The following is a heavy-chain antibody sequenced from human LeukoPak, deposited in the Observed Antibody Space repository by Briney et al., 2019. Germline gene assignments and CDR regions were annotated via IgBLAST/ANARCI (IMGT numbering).Heavy chain of an antibody. D-gene: IGHD6-19*01. J-gene: IGHJ5*02. CDR2: INHSGST. V-gene: IGHV4-34*01. CDR3: ASRTDFRIAVAGIAGNWFDP. CDR1: GGSFSGYY. Sequence: PSETLSLTCAVYGGSFSGYYWSWIRQPPGKGLEWIGEINHSGSTNYNPSLKSRVTISVDTSRNQFSLKLSSVTAVDTAVYYCASRTDFRIAVAGIAGNWFDPWGQGTLVTVSS.